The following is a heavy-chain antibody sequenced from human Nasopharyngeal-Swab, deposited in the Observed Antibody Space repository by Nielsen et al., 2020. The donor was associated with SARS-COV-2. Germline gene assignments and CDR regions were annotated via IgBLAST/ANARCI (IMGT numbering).Heavy chain of an antibody. CDR3: ARFGGTGTTPYYYYGMDV. J-gene: IGHJ6*02. CDR2: IYPSDSDT. D-gene: IGHD1-7*01. CDR1: GYSFSSYA. Sequence: GESLKISCKASGYSFSSYAIGWVRQMPGKGLEWMGVIYPSDSDTRYSPSFQGQVTISADNSISTAYLQWSSLKASGTAMYYCARFGGTGTTPYYYYGMDVWGQGTTVTVSS. V-gene: IGHV5-51*01.